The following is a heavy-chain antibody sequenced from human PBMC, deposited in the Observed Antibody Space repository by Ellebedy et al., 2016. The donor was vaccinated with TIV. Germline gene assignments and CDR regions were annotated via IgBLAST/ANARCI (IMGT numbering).Heavy chain of an antibody. J-gene: IGHJ4*02. CDR1: GFTFSNYA. D-gene: IGHD6-13*01. CDR3: ARELAAAGFFDY. Sequence: GESLKISCAVFGFTFSNYAMSWVRQAPGKGLEWVSSISSSNHYIYYADSVKGRFTISRDNAKNSLYLQMNSLRAEDTAVFYCARELAAAGFFDYWGQGTLVTVSS. CDR2: ISSSNHYI. V-gene: IGHV3-21*01.